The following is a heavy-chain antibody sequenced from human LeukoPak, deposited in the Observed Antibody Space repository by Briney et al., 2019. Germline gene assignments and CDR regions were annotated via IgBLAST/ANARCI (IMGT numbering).Heavy chain of an antibody. V-gene: IGHV3-23*01. CDR1: GFTFSSYG. J-gene: IGHJ4*02. CDR2: ISGSGGST. CDR3: VKEYNSGWQIFDY. D-gene: IGHD6-19*01. Sequence: GGSLRLSCAASGFTFSSYGMSWVRQAPGKGLEWVSAISGSGGSTDYADSVKGRFTISRDNSKNTLYLQTNSLRAEDTAVYYCVKEYNSGWQIFDYWGQGTLVTVSS.